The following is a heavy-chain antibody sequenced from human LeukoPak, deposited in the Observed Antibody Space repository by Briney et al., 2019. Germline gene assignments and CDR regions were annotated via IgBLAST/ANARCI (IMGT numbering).Heavy chain of an antibody. CDR2: ISSRSSYI. CDR3: VRDGGYSSAWFDY. CDR1: GFTFSSYS. Sequence: GGSLRLSCTASGFTFSSYSVNWVRQAPGKGLEWVSSISSRSSYIYYADSVRGRFTISRDNAKNSLFLQMNSLSADDTAVYYCVRDGGYSSAWFDYWGQGTLVTVPS. J-gene: IGHJ4*02. V-gene: IGHV3-21*06. D-gene: IGHD6-19*01.